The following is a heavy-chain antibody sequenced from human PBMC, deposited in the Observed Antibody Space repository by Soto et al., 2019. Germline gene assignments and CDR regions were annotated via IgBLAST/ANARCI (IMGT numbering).Heavy chain of an antibody. J-gene: IGHJ5*02. V-gene: IGHV3-48*02. D-gene: IGHD3-3*01. CDR1: GFTFSSNS. CDR2: ISSSSSTI. Sequence: EVQVVESGGGLVQPGGSLSLSCAASGFTFSSNSMNWVRQAPGKGPEWISYISSSSSTIYADSVKGRFPISRDNAKNSLYLQMNSLRDEDTAVYYCARVIWSGHLTSDLWGQGTLVTVSS. CDR3: ARVIWSGHLTSDL.